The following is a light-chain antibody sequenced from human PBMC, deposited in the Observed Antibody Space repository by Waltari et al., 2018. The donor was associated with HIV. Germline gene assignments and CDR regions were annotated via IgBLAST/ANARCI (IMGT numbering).Light chain of an antibody. CDR2: GAS. V-gene: IGKV3-15*01. CDR1: QSVSRN. CDR3: QQYNNWPPYT. J-gene: IGKJ2*01. Sequence: ELVMTQSPATLSVSPGERATLSCRASQSVSRNLAWYQQRPGQAPKLLIYGASTTATGIPARFSGSGSGTEFTLTISSLQSEDFAVYYCQQYNNWPPYTFGQGTKLEIK.